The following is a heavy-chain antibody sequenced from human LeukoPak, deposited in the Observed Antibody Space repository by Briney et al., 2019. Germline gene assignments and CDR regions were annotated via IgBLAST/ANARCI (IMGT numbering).Heavy chain of an antibody. CDR2: ISSSSSHI. J-gene: IGHJ6*02. V-gene: IGHV3-21*01. Sequence: GGSLRLSCAASGFTFSSYSMNWVRQAPGKGLEWVSSISSSSSHIYYADSVKGRFTISRDNAKNSLYLQMNSLRAEDTAVYYCARDRGRYGMDVWGQGTTVTVSS. CDR3: ARDRGRYGMDV. CDR1: GFTFSSYS.